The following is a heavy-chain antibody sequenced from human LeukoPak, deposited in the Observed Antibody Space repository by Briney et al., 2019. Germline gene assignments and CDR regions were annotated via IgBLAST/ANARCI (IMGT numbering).Heavy chain of an antibody. CDR3: ARAEGGSSWYWWFDP. D-gene: IGHD6-13*01. CDR2: IYTSGST. V-gene: IGHV4-59*10. CDR1: GGSFSSYY. Sequence: SETLSLTCAVYGGSFSSYYWSWIRQPAGKGLEWIGRIYTSGSTNYNPSLKSRVTMSVDTSKNQFSLKLSSVTAADTAVYYCARAEGGSSWYWWFDPWGQGTLVTVSS. J-gene: IGHJ5*02.